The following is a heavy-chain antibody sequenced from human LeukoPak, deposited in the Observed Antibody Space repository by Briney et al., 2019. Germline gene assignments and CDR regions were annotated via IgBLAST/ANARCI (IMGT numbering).Heavy chain of an antibody. D-gene: IGHD3-10*01. J-gene: IGHJ4*02. V-gene: IGHV1-69*05. Sequence: ASVKVSCKASGGTSSSYAISWVRQAPGQGLEWMGGIIPIFGTANYAQKFQGRVTITTDESTSTAYMELSSLRSEDTAVYYCASPGELLPDSYYFDYWGQGTLVTVSS. CDR2: IIPIFGTA. CDR1: GGTSSSYA. CDR3: ASPGELLPDSYYFDY.